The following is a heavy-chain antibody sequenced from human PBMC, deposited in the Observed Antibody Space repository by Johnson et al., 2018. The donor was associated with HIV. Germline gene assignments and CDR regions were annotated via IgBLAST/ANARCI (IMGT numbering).Heavy chain of an antibody. D-gene: IGHD6-19*01. J-gene: IGHJ3*02. CDR2: INQDGSEK. CDR1: GFTFSSYW. V-gene: IGHV3-7*01. Sequence: EVQLVESGGGVVQPGRSLRLSCAASGFTFSSYWMSWVRQAPGKGLEWVANINQDGSEKYYVDSVKGRFTISRDNAKNSLYLQMNSLRAEDTAVYFCARDSVSSGWYVAFDIWGQGTMVTVSS. CDR3: ARDSVSSGWYVAFDI.